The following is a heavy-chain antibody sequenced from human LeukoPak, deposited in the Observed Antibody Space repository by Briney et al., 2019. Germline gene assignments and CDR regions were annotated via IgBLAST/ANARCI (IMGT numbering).Heavy chain of an antibody. V-gene: IGHV4-59*01. J-gene: IGHJ4*02. CDR1: GGSISSYY. Sequence: SETLSLTCTVSGGSISSYYWSWIRQPPGKGLEWIGYVYYSGSTNYSPSLKSRVTISVDTSKNQFSLKLSSVTAADTAVYYCARAVDSSGYYPLLDYWGQGTLVTVSS. CDR2: VYYSGST. D-gene: IGHD3-22*01. CDR3: ARAVDSSGYYPLLDY.